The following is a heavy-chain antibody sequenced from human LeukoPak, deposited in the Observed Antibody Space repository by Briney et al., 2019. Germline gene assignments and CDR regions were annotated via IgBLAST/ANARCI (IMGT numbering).Heavy chain of an antibody. CDR3: VRDGAFDI. CDR2: INPNSGDT. Sequence: ASVKVSCKVSGYTLTELSMHWVRQAPGKGLEWMGWINPNSGDTNYAQKFQGRVTMTRDTSITTAYMELSRLRSDDTAVYYCVRDGAFDIWGQGTMVTVSS. V-gene: IGHV1-2*02. J-gene: IGHJ3*02. CDR1: GYTLTELS.